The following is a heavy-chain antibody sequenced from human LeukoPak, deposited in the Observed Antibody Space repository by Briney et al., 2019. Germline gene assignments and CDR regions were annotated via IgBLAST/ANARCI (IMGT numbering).Heavy chain of an antibody. Sequence: GGSLRLSCAASGITVSSNYMGWVRQPPGKGLEWVSIIYSGGTTYYADSVQGRFTISRDNSKNTVYLQMNSLRVEDTAVYYCARDPRTTGKSNYGMDVWGQGTTVTVS. CDR3: ARDPRTTGKSNYGMDV. J-gene: IGHJ6*02. D-gene: IGHD4-17*01. CDR2: IYSGGTT. CDR1: GITVSSNY. V-gene: IGHV3-53*01.